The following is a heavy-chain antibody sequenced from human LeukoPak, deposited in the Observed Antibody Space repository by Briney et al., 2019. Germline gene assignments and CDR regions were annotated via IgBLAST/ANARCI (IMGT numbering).Heavy chain of an antibody. V-gene: IGHV3-21*04. CDR1: GFTFSSYS. CDR3: AKDRATVVTFFDY. Sequence: PGGSLRLSCAASGFTFSSYSMNWVRQAPGKGLEWVSSISSSSSYIYYADSVKGRFTISRDNAKNSLYLQMNSLRAEDTAVYYCAKDRATVVTFFDYWGQGTLVTVSS. J-gene: IGHJ4*02. D-gene: IGHD4-23*01. CDR2: ISSSSSYI.